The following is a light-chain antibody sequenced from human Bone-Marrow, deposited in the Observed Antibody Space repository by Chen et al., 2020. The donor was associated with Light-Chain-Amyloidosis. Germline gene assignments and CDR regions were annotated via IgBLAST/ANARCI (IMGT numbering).Light chain of an antibody. CDR1: NIGATS. CDR3: QVWGRSSDRPV. V-gene: IGLV3-21*02. Sequence: SYVLTQPSSVSVAPGQTATIACGGNNIGATSVHWYQQTPGQAPLLVVYDDSDRPSGIPERLSGSNSGNTATLTISRVEAGDEADYYCQVWGRSSDRPVFGGGTKLPVL. J-gene: IGLJ3*02. CDR2: DDS.